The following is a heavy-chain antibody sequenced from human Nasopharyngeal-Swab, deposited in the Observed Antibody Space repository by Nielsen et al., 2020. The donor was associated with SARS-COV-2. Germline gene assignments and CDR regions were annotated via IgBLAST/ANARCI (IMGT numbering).Heavy chain of an antibody. CDR1: GDTFTNYN. CDR2: INPSGGSA. J-gene: IGHJ5*02. Sequence: ASVKAACKASGDTFTNYNLHWVRQAPGQGLEWMGVINPSGGSANYAQKFQGRVTTTRDTSTNIVYMELSSLESEDTAVYYCARSAVAAAGWGWFDPWGQGTLVTVSS. D-gene: IGHD6-13*01. V-gene: IGHV1-46*01. CDR3: ARSAVAAAGWGWFDP.